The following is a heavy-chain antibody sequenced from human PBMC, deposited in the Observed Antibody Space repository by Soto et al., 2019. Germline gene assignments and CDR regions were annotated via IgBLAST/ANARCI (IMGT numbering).Heavy chain of an antibody. D-gene: IGHD3-22*01. V-gene: IGHV4-39*01. CDR2: IYYSGST. CDR3: ASLRKDYYDSSGYTF. CDR1: GGSISSSSYY. Sequence: QLQLQESGPGLVKPSETLSLTCTVSGGSISSSSYYWGWIRQPPGKGLEWIGSIYYSGSTYYNPSLKSRVTISVDTSKNQFSLKLSSVTAADTAVYYCASLRKDYYDSSGYTFWGQGTLVTVSS. J-gene: IGHJ4*02.